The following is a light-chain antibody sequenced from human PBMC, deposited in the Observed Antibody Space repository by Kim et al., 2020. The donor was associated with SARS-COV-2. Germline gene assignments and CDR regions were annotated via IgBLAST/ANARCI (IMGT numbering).Light chain of an antibody. CDR2: DAS. CDR3: QQSYSIPWT. V-gene: IGKV1-39*01. Sequence: ASIGGRVTIACRASQSISSYLNWYQQKPGKAPNLLIYDASTLQSGVPSRFSGSGSETDFTLTISNLQPEDFATYFCQQSYSIPWTFGQGTKVDIK. CDR1: QSISSY. J-gene: IGKJ1*01.